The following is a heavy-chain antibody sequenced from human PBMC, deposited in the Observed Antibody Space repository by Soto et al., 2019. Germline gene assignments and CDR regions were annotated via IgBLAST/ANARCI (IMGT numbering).Heavy chain of an antibody. CDR3: AREISGQPFDH. Sequence: QVQLVESGGGVVQPGRSLRLSCAASGFSFSSYAMHWVRQAPGKGLEWASLIWYDGSKKFYVDSVKGRFTISRDNSKNTLYLQMNSLRADDTAVYYCAREISGQPFDHWGQGTLVTVAS. CDR1: GFSFSSYA. D-gene: IGHD1-1*01. CDR2: IWYDGSKK. J-gene: IGHJ4*02. V-gene: IGHV3-33*01.